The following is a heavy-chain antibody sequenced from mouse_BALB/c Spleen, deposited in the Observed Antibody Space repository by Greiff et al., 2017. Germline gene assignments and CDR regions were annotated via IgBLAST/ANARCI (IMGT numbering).Heavy chain of an antibody. CDR2: ISYSGST. V-gene: IGHV3-2*02. Sequence: EVQLQQSGPGLVKPSQSLSLTCTVTGYSITSDYAWNWIRQFPGNKLEWMGYISYSGSTSYNPSLKSRISITRDTSKNQFFLQLNSVTTEDTATYYCARWITTGFDYWGQGTTLTVSS. CDR3: ARWITTGFDY. J-gene: IGHJ2*01. D-gene: IGHD1-1*01. CDR1: GYSITSDYA.